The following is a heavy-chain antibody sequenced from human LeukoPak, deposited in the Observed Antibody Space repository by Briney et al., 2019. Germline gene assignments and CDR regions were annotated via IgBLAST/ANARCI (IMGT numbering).Heavy chain of an antibody. J-gene: IGHJ4*02. CDR1: GFTFADYD. Sequence: GGSLRLSCEDSGFTFADYDLSWVRQAPGKGPQWVAGINWSGDNTFYADSVKDRFTISRDNTKKTLYLQMDNLRGDDTATYYCARDLSSNWSNLGYWGQGTLVTVSS. CDR3: ARDLSSNWSNLGY. CDR2: INWSGDNT. V-gene: IGHV3-20*04. D-gene: IGHD6-13*01.